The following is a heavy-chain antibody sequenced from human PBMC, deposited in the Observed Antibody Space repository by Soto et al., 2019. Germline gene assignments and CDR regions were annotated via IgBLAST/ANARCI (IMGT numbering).Heavy chain of an antibody. V-gene: IGHV3-72*01. J-gene: IGHJ4*01. CDR1: GFTLNDYY. CDR3: VRDGVSGYYPDN. Sequence: EVQLEESGGGLVQPGGSLRLSCAASGFTLNDYYIDWVRQAPGKGLEWIGRSRNKANRYTTEYAASVRGRVTISRDDSKSSRYLQMHSLKTQDTAVYYCVRDGVSGYYPDNRGHGTLVTVSS. D-gene: IGHD3-3*01. CDR2: SRNKANRYTT.